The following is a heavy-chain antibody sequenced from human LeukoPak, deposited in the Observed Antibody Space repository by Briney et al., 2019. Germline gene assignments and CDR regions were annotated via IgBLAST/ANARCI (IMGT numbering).Heavy chain of an antibody. Sequence: GGPLRLSCAASGFTFSSYWMSLVRQAPGKGLEWVANIKQDGSEKYYVDSVKGRFTISRDNAKNSLYLQMNSLRAEDTAVYYCARDRRYYDSSGYYKGFDYWGQGTLVTVSS. CDR3: ARDRRYYDSSGYYKGFDY. CDR2: IKQDGSEK. D-gene: IGHD3-22*01. J-gene: IGHJ4*02. CDR1: GFTFSSYW. V-gene: IGHV3-7*01.